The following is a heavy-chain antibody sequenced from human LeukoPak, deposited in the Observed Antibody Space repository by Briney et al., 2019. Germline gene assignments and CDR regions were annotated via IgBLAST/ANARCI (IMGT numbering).Heavy chain of an antibody. CDR1: GFTVSNNY. CDR3: AGYGGSYPYYMDV. CDR2: MYTLGNT. J-gene: IGHJ6*03. V-gene: IGHV3-66*01. Sequence: PGGSLRLSCAASGFTVSNNYMTWIRQAPGKGLEWVSVMYTLGNTNYADSVRGRFTISRDNSKNTLYLQMNSLRAEDTAVYYCAGYGGSYPYYMDVWGKGTTVTISS. D-gene: IGHD1-26*01.